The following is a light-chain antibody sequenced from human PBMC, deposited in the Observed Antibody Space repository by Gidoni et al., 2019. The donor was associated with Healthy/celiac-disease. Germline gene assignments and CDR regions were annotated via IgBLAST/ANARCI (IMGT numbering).Light chain of an antibody. V-gene: IGKV4-1*01. CDR2: WAS. CDR1: QSVLYSSNNKNY. CDR3: QQYYSTPLT. Sequence: DIVMTQSPDSLAVSLGERATINCKSSQSVLYSSNNKNYVAWYQQKPGQPPKLLIYWASTRESGVPDRFSGSGSGTDFTLTISSLQAEDVAVYYCQQYYSTPLTLGGGTKVEIK. J-gene: IGKJ4*01.